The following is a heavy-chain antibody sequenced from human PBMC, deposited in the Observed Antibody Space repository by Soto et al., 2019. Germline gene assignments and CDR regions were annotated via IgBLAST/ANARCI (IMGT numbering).Heavy chain of an antibody. Sequence: SETLSLTCAVYGGSFSGYCWSWIRQPPGKGLEWIGEINHSGSTNYNPSLKSRVTISVDTSKNQFSLKLSSVTAADTAVYYCARRGYCSSTSCYTSFDFQHWGQGTLVTVSS. CDR2: INHSGST. CDR3: ARRGYCSSTSCYTSFDFQH. D-gene: IGHD2-2*02. CDR1: GGSFSGYC. V-gene: IGHV4-34*01. J-gene: IGHJ1*01.